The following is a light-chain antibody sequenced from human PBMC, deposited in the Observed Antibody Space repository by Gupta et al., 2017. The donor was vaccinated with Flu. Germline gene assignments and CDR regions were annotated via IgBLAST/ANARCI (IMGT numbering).Light chain of an antibody. J-gene: IGKJ3*01. V-gene: IGKV3-11*01. CDR1: QSVSSY. Sequence: ERATLSCRASQSVSSYLAGYKQKPGQAPRLLIYAASNRATGIPARFSGSGSGTDFTLTISSLEPEDFAIYYCQQSSDWPTITFGRGTKLDIK. CDR3: QQSSDWPTIT. CDR2: AAS.